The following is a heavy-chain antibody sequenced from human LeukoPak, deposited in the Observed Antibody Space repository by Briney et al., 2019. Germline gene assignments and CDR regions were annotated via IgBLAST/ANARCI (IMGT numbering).Heavy chain of an antibody. J-gene: IGHJ3*02. V-gene: IGHV3-33*01. CDR2: IWYDGSSK. D-gene: IGHD4-17*01. CDR3: ARDPGDYVGNDAFDI. CDR1: GFTFSSYG. Sequence: PGRSLRLSCAASGFTFSSYGMHWVRQAPGKGLEWVAVIWYDGSSKYYADSVKGRFTVSRDNSKNTVYLQMNSLRAEDTAVYYCARDPGDYVGNDAFDIWGQGTMVTVSS.